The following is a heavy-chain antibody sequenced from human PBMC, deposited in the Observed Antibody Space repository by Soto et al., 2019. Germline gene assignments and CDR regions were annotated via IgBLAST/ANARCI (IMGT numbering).Heavy chain of an antibody. V-gene: IGHV3-53*02. CDR3: AREAGPLDY. J-gene: IGHJ4*02. CDR2: IYGGGNT. CDR1: GFSVSNNY. Sequence: EVQLVETGGGLIQPGGSVRLSCAASGFSVSNNYMSWVRQAPGKGLEWVSVIYGGGNTNYADSVKGRFTISRDNSKNTLYLQMNSLRDEGTAVYYCAREAGPLDYWGQGTLVTVSS.